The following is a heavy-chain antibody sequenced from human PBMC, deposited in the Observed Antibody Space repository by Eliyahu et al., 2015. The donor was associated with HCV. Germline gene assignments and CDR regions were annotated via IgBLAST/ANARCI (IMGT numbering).Heavy chain of an antibody. V-gene: IGHV4-59*01. Sequence: QVQLQESGPGLVKPSETLSLTCTVSGGSIPTYYWGWIRXPPGKGLEWIGYIHYSGSXNYNPSLKSRVTISLDTSKNQFSLNLTSVTAADTAVYYCASGGGGIAVAGTGGWFDPWGQGTLVTVSS. CDR1: GGSIPTYY. CDR2: IHYSGSX. J-gene: IGHJ5*02. CDR3: ASGGGGIAVAGTGGWFDP. D-gene: IGHD6-19*01.